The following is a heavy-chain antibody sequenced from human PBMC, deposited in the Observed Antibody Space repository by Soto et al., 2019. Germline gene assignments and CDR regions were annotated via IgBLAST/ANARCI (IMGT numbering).Heavy chain of an antibody. D-gene: IGHD5-12*01. J-gene: IGHJ4*01. CDR2: IDPTDSQT. CDR1: ADSLVAYR. Sequence: GESLNLCCAASADSLVAYRTTSVRQKPVKGRECMGRIDPTDSQTSYSPSFRGHVTISVTKSITNVFLQWRSLRASGTDMYYCARKLYDADTGANFQYYFDRWGHGAPVTVPS. V-gene: IGHV5-10-1*01. CDR3: ARKLYDADTGANFQYYFDR.